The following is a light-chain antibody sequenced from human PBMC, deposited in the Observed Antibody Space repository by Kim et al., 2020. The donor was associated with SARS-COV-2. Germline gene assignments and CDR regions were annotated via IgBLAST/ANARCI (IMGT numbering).Light chain of an antibody. CDR3: SSYTSSRTRV. CDR2: DVS. Sequence: QSVLSQPASVSGSPGQSITISCTGTSSDVGAYNYVSWYQQHPGKAPKLMIYDVSNRPSGVSNRFSGSKSGNTASLTISGLQAEDEADYYCSSYTSSRTRVFGGGTQLTVL. J-gene: IGLJ3*02. CDR1: SSDVGAYNY. V-gene: IGLV2-14*03.